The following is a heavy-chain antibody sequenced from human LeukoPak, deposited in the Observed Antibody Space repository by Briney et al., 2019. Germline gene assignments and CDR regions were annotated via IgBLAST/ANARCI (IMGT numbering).Heavy chain of an antibody. Sequence: SETLSLTCPVSGGSISSYYWSWIRQPPGKGLEWIGYIYYSGSTNYNPSLKSRVTISVDTSKNQFSLKLSSVTAADTAVYYCARVDSSSWYYFDYWGQGTLVTVSS. J-gene: IGHJ4*02. D-gene: IGHD6-13*01. V-gene: IGHV4-59*01. CDR2: IYYSGST. CDR1: GGSISSYY. CDR3: ARVDSSSWYYFDY.